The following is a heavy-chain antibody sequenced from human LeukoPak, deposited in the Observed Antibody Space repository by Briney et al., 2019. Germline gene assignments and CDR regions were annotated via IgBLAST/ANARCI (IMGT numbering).Heavy chain of an antibody. Sequence: SETLSLTCTVSGGSISSSPYYWGWIRQPPGKGLEWIGNIYYNGDTYYNPSLKSRVTISIDTSKNQFSLKLSSVTAADTAVYLCVRLNYLWGTYPSYYFDYWGQGTLVTVSS. D-gene: IGHD3-16*01. CDR3: VRLNYLWGTYPSYYFDY. V-gene: IGHV4-39*01. CDR1: GGSISSSPYY. J-gene: IGHJ4*02. CDR2: IYYNGDT.